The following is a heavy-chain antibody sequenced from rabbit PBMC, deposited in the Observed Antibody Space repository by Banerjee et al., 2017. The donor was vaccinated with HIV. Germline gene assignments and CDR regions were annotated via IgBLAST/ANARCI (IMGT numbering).Heavy chain of an antibody. CDR3: ARYAAGSGYPL. CDR2: IYAGSGST. Sequence: QQQLEESGGDLVKPEGSLTLTCTASGFSFSSSYYMCWVRQAPGKGLEWIGCIYAGSGSTYYARWAKGRFTISKTSSTTVTLQMTSLTAADTAIYFCARYAAGSGYPLWGPGTLVTVS. D-gene: IGHD8-1*01. V-gene: IGHV1S45*01. J-gene: IGHJ4*01. CDR1: GFSFSSSYY.